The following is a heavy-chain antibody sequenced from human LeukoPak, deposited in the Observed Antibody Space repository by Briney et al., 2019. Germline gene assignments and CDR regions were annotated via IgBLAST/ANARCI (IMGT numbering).Heavy chain of an antibody. Sequence: ASVKVSCKASGYTFTGYYMHWVRQAPGQGLEWMGRINPSGGSTSYAQKFQGRVTMTRDTSTSTVYMELSSLRSEDTAVYYCARNIYSGSLNYYFDYWGQGTLVTVSS. D-gene: IGHD1-26*01. CDR1: GYTFTGYY. J-gene: IGHJ4*02. CDR2: INPSGGST. V-gene: IGHV1-46*01. CDR3: ARNIYSGSLNYYFDY.